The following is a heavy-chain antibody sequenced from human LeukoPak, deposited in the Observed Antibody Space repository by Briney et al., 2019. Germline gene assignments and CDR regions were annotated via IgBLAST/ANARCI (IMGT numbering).Heavy chain of an antibody. CDR3: AKSSGASTYYFDY. CDR1: GFTFSSYA. Sequence: GGSLRLSCAASGFTFSSYAMSWVRQAPGKGLEWVSAMSADGGGTYIADSLKGRCTISRDNSKSTLSLQMNSLRAKDTAIYYCAKSSGASTYYFDYWGQGILVTVS. J-gene: IGHJ4*02. V-gene: IGHV3-23*01. CDR2: MSADGGGT. D-gene: IGHD2-15*01.